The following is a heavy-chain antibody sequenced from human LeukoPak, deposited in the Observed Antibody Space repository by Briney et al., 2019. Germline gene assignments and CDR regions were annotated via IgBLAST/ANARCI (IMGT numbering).Heavy chain of an antibody. D-gene: IGHD7-27*01. CDR1: GDSASTNRAA. CDR2: TYYRFKWYS. V-gene: IGHV6-1*01. Sequence: SQTLSLTCAISGDSASTNRAASNWIRLYGSSFLEWLGWTYYRFKWYSEYAVSVKSRITITPHTTKNQFSLQLNSVTPEDTAVYYCARGQSPRSWGNFDYWGQGTLVTVSS. CDR3: ARGQSPRSWGNFDY. J-gene: IGHJ4*02.